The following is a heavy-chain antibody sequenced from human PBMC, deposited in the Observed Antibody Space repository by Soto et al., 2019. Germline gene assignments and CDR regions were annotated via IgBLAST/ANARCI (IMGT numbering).Heavy chain of an antibody. CDR1: VCSISSGGYY. V-gene: IGHV4-31*03. Sequence: QVQLQESGPGLVKPSQTLSLTCTVSVCSISSGGYYWSWIRQHPGKGLEWIGYIYYSGSTYYNPSLKSRVTISVDTSKNQFSLKLSSVTAADTAVYYCARDRASAAYYYYGMDVWGQGTTVTVSS. CDR3: ARDRASAAYYYYGMDV. J-gene: IGHJ6*02. CDR2: IYYSGST. D-gene: IGHD2-15*01.